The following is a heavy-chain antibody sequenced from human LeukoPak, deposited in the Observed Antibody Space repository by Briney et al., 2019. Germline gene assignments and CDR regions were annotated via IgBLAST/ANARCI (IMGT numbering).Heavy chain of an antibody. CDR1: GFTVSSNY. CDR3: ARDPLGPLLYGMDV. J-gene: IGHJ6*02. CDR2: IYSGGST. Sequence: GGSLRLSCAASGFTVSSNYMSWVRQAPGKGLEWVSVIYSGGSTYYADSVKGRFTISRDNSKNTLYLQMNSLSAEDTAVYYCARDPLGPLLYGMDVWGQGTTVTVSS. D-gene: IGHD3-16*01. V-gene: IGHV3-53*01.